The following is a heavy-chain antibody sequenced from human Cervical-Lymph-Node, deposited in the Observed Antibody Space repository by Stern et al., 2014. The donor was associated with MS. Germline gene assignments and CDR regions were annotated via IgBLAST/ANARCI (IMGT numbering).Heavy chain of an antibody. V-gene: IGHV3-11*01. CDR1: GFTFSDYY. CDR2: ISRGGTSV. Sequence: VQMLESGGGLVKAGGSLRLSCAASGFTFSDYYMSWIRQAPGKGREWVSYISRGGTSVYYAESVEGRFTISRDNAKNSLFLQMNSLRAEDTAIYYCVRDLCKSRICYPFDYWGQGTPVTVSS. D-gene: IGHD2-15*01. CDR3: VRDLCKSRICYPFDY. J-gene: IGHJ4*02.